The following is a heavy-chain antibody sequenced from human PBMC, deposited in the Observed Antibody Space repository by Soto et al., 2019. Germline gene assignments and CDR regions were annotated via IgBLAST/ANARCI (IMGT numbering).Heavy chain of an antibody. CDR3: ARDAPPLAYYYAPNWCDP. CDR1: GFTFSSYS. D-gene: IGHD3-10*01. CDR2: ISSSSSTI. J-gene: IGHJ5*02. V-gene: IGHV3-48*02. Sequence: EVQLVESGGGLVQPGGSLRLSCAASGFTFSSYSMNWVRQAPGKGLEWVSYISSSSSTIYYADSVTGRFTISRANAKNSLYLQMTSLRDEDTAVYYCARDAPPLAYYYAPNWCDPWGQGTMVTVSS.